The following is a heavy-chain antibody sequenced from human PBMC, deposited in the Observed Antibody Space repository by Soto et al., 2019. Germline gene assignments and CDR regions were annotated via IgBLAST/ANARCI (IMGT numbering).Heavy chain of an antibody. Sequence: QVQLQESGPGLEKPSETLSLTCTVSGGSVSSGSYYWSWIRQPPGKGLEWIGYMYDSGSTNYNPSLMSRVTISVDTSKNQFSLKLSSVTAADTAVYYCARYWSAFDYWGQGTLVTVSS. D-gene: IGHD2-15*01. J-gene: IGHJ4*02. CDR1: GGSVSSGSYY. CDR3: ARYWSAFDY. CDR2: MYDSGST. V-gene: IGHV4-61*01.